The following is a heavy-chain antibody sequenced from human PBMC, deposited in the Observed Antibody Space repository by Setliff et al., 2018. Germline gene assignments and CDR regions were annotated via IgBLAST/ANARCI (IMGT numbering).Heavy chain of an antibody. CDR1: GYTFTDYG. Sequence: ASVKVSCKASGYTFTDYGISWVRQAPGQGLEWMGWISPYTGSTFYAPQFQGRVIMTTDTSTSTASMELGSLRSDDTAMYYCARDAHDYDSSENPIVDYWGQGTLVTVSS. J-gene: IGHJ4*02. V-gene: IGHV1-18*01. CDR2: ISPYTGST. CDR3: ARDAHDYDSSENPIVDY. D-gene: IGHD3-22*01.